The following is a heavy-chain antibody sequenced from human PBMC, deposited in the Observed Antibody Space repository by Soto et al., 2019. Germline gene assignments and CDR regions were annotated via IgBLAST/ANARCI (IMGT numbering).Heavy chain of an antibody. CDR1: GFTFSSYG. V-gene: IGHV3-33*01. CDR3: ARDYDSSGGNYYFYYGMDV. Sequence: QVQLVESGGGLVQPGRSLRLSCAASGFTFSSYGMHWVRQAPGKGLEWVAVIWYDGSNKYYADSVKGRFTISRDNSKNTLYLQMNSLRAEDTAVYYCARDYDSSGGNYYFYYGMDVLGQGTTVTVSS. D-gene: IGHD6-19*01. CDR2: IWYDGSNK. J-gene: IGHJ6*02.